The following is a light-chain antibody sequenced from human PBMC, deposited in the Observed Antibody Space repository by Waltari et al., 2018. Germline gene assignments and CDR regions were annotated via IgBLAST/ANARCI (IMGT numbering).Light chain of an antibody. Sequence: DTVLTQSPDSLAVSLGERATINCKSSQSVLYSPNNKNYLAWYQHKEGQPPKLLIYWASTRESGVPDRFSGSGSGTDFTLTISSLQAEDVAVYYCQQRSTWPLTFGGGTKVEIK. V-gene: IGKV4-1*01. CDR1: QSVLYSPNNKNY. CDR2: WAS. CDR3: QQRSTWPLT. J-gene: IGKJ4*01.